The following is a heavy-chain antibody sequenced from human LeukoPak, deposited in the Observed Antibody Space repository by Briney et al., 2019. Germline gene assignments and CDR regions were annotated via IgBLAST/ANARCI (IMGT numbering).Heavy chain of an antibody. J-gene: IGHJ1*01. CDR1: GYTFTSYG. D-gene: IGHD3-10*01. Sequence: ASVKVSCKASGYTFTSYGVSWVRQAPGQGLEWMGWISTYNGNTNYAQKFQGRVTITTDESTSTAYMELSSLRSEDTAVYYCARPRTAGSYSYFQHWGQGTLVTVSS. V-gene: IGHV1-18*01. CDR2: ISTYNGNT. CDR3: ARPRTAGSYSYFQH.